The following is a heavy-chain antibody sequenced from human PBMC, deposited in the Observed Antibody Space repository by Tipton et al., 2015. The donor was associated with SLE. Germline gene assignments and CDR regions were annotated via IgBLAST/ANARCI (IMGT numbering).Heavy chain of an antibody. V-gene: IGHV3-21*01. D-gene: IGHD5-18*01. J-gene: IGHJ6*02. Sequence: LSLTCTVSGGSISSYYWSWVRQAPGKGLEWVSSISSSSSYIYYADSLKGRFTISRDKAKNSLYLQMNSLRAEDTAVYYCGRGLRDTVGMDVWGQGTTVTVSS. CDR3: GRGLRDTVGMDV. CDR2: ISSSSSYI. CDR1: GGSISSYY.